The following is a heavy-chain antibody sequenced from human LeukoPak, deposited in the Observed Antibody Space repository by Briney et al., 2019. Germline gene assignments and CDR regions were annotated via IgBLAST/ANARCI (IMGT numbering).Heavy chain of an antibody. J-gene: IGHJ4*02. CDR1: GGSFSDYY. CDR2: INHSGNT. Sequence: SETLSLTCAVYGGSFSDYYWSWIRQPPGKGLEWIGEINHSGNTYYNPSLKSRVTISVDTSKNQFSLKLSSATAADTAVYYCARAGFGLAPLRGTPFDYWGQGTLVTVSS. V-gene: IGHV4-34*01. CDR3: ARAGFGLAPLRGTPFDY. D-gene: IGHD3-10*01.